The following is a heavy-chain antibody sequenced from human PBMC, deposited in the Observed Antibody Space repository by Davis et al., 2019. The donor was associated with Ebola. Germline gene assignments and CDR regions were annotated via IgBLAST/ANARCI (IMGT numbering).Heavy chain of an antibody. J-gene: IGHJ4*02. CDR2: INSSGGST. Sequence: ASVKVSCKASGYTFTNYYMHWVRQAPGQGLEWMGIINSSGGSTSYAQKFQGRVTMTRDTSISTAYLELSRLGSDDTAVYYCARVREGYWGPGTLVTVSS. CDR1: GYTFTNYY. CDR3: ARVREGY. V-gene: IGHV1-46*01. D-gene: IGHD1-26*01.